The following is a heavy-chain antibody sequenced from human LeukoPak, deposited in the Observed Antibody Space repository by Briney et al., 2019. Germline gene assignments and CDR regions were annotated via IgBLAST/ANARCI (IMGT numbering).Heavy chain of an antibody. Sequence: SETLSLTCAVYGGSFSGYYWSWIRQPPGKGLEWIGEINHSGSTNYNPSLKSRVIISVDTSKNQFSLKLSSVTAADTAVYYCARDLGYCSSTSCYIGWFDPWGQGTLVTVFS. CDR1: GGSFSGYY. J-gene: IGHJ5*02. CDR2: INHSGST. CDR3: ARDLGYCSSTSCYIGWFDP. V-gene: IGHV4-34*01. D-gene: IGHD2-2*02.